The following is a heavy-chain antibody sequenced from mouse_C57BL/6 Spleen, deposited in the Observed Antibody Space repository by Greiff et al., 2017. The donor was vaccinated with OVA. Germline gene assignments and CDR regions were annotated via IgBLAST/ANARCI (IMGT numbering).Heavy chain of an antibody. J-gene: IGHJ2*01. CDR3: ARRATVVAWYFDY. CDR2: ISSGSSTI. V-gene: IGHV5-17*01. D-gene: IGHD1-1*01. CDR1: GFTFSDYG. Sequence: EVQGVESGGGLVKPGGSLKLSCAASGFTFSDYGMHCVRQAPEKGLEWVAYISSGSSTIYYADTVKGRFTISRDNAKNTLFLQMTSLRSEDTAMYYCARRATVVAWYFDYWGQGTTLTVSS.